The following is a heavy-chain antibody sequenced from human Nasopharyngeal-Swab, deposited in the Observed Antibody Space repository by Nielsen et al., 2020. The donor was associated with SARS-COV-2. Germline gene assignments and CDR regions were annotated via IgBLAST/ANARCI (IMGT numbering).Heavy chain of an antibody. Sequence: GGSLRLSCAASGFSFSSFCMHWVRQVPGEGLVWVSRIDTGGTRTDYAESVKGRFTISRDNAKNTLYLQMNNLRPEDTAVYYCARDIGGFGGYWGQGTLVTVSS. CDR3: ARDIGGFGGY. CDR2: IDTGGTRT. J-gene: IGHJ4*01. CDR1: GFSFSSFC. V-gene: IGHV3-74*01. D-gene: IGHD4-23*01.